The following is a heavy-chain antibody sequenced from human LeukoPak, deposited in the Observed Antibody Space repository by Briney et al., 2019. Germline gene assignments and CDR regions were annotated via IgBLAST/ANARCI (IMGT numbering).Heavy chain of an antibody. J-gene: IGHJ4*02. Sequence: GGSLRLSCAASGFTFSSYAMSWVRQAPGKGLEWVSSISSSSSYIYYADSVKGRFTISRDNAKNSLYLQMNSLRAEDTAVYYCARDQGETGDSSGYYYVCDYWGQGTLVTVSS. CDR1: GFTFSSYA. V-gene: IGHV3-21*01. CDR3: ARDQGETGDSSGYYYVCDY. D-gene: IGHD3-22*01. CDR2: ISSSSSYI.